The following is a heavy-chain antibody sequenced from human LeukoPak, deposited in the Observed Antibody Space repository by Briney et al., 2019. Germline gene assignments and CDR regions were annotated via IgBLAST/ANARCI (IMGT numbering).Heavy chain of an antibody. Sequence: GGSLRLSCAASGFTFSSYSMNWVLQAPGKGLQWVSSISSSSSYIYYADSVKGRFTISRDNAKNLLYLQMNSLRAEDTAVYYCARDSAVDCSGGSCYSDFQHWGQGTLVTVSS. D-gene: IGHD2-15*01. CDR2: ISSSSSYI. V-gene: IGHV3-21*01. CDR3: ARDSAVDCSGGSCYSDFQH. J-gene: IGHJ1*01. CDR1: GFTFSSYS.